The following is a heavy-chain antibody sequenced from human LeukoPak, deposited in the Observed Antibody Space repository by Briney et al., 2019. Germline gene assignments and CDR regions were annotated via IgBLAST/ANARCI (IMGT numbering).Heavy chain of an antibody. V-gene: IGHV4-34*01. CDR3: ARGLADYDFWSGYYFARWFDR. J-gene: IGHJ5*02. CDR2: INHSGST. CDR1: GGSFSGYY. D-gene: IGHD3-3*01. Sequence: SATRSLTCAVYGGSFSGYYWSWIRQPPGKGLEWIGEINHSGSTNYNPSLKSRVTISVDTSKNQFSLKLSSVTAADTAVYYCARGLADYDFWSGYYFARWFDRWGQGTLVTVSS.